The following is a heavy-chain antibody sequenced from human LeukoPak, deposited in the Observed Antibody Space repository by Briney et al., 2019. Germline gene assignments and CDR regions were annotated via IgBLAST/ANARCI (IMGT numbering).Heavy chain of an antibody. J-gene: IGHJ5*02. D-gene: IGHD1-26*01. CDR1: GDSISSGSYY. Sequence: SETLSLTCTVSGDSISSGSYYWSWIRQPAAKGLEWIGRISTTGSTNYNPSLKSRVTISVDTSKNQFSLKLSSVTAADTAVYYCARSGSYYFFWFDPWGQGTLVTVSS. V-gene: IGHV4-61*02. CDR3: ARSGSYYFFWFDP. CDR2: ISTTGST.